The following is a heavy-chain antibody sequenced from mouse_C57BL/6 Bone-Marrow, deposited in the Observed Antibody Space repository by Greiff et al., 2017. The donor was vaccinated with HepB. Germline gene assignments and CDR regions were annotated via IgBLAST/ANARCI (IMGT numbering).Heavy chain of an antibody. CDR3: ASLSSYAMDY. CDR2: IRNKANGYTT. J-gene: IGHJ4*01. CDR1: GLTFTDYY. V-gene: IGHV7-3*01. Sequence: DVMLVESGGGLVQPGGSLSLSCAASGLTFTDYYMSWVRQPPGKALEWLGFIRNKANGYTTEYSASVKGRFTISRDNSQSILYLQMNALRAEDSATYYCASLSSYAMDYWGQGTSVTVSS. D-gene: IGHD6-1*01.